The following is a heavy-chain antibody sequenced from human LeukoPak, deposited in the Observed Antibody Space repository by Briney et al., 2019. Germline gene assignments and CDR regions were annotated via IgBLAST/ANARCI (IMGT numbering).Heavy chain of an antibody. CDR3: ARLDYYDSSGYRDY. Sequence: SETLSLTCTVSGGSISSSSYYWGWIRQPPGKGLERIGSIYYSGSTYYNPSLKSRVTISVDTSKNQFSLKLSSVTAADTAVYYCARLDYYDSSGYRDYWGQGTLVTVSS. CDR1: GGSISSSSYY. CDR2: IYYSGST. V-gene: IGHV4-39*07. D-gene: IGHD3-22*01. J-gene: IGHJ4*02.